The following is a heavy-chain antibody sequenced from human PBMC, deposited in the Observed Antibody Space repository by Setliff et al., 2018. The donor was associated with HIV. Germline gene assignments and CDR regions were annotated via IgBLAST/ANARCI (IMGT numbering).Heavy chain of an antibody. CDR2: FNPFSGGT. J-gene: IGHJ4*02. Sequence: GASVKVSCKASGYTLTDYYIHWMRQAPGQGLEWVGWFNPFSGGTNFAQKFQGRVTMTRDTSISTAYMELSRLRSDDTAVYYCARGFDYAQRPPLYYFDYWGQGTLVTVSS. V-gene: IGHV1-2*02. CDR3: ARGFDYAQRPPLYYFDY. D-gene: IGHD2-2*01. CDR1: GYTLTDYY.